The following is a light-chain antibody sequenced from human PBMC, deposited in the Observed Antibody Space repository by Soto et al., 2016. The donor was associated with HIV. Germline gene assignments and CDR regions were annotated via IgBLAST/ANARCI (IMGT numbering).Light chain of an antibody. CDR2: AAS. CDR3: QQYKNYPLT. Sequence: DIQMTQSPSSLSASVGDRVTITCRASQSISSYLNWYQQKPGKAPKLLIYAASSLQSGVPSRFSGSGSGTDFTLTINSLQPEDLATYFCQQYKNYPLTFGGGTKVEIK. V-gene: IGKV1-39*01. CDR1: QSISSY. J-gene: IGKJ4*01.